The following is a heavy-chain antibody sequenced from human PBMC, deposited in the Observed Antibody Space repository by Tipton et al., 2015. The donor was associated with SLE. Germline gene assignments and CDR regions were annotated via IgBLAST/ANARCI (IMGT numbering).Heavy chain of an antibody. CDR2: FFHNGNT. D-gene: IGHD3-16*02. J-gene: IGHJ4*02. CDR1: GFSITTAYS. V-gene: IGHV4-38-2*01. Sequence: LSLTCAVSGFSITTAYSWGWIRQPPGKGLEWIGSFFHNGNTYYNPSLRGRVTISVDTSKNHLSVRLSSVTAADTAMYFCARSPTYDYVWGSYHFDNWGQGTLVTVSS. CDR3: ARSPTYDYVWGSYHFDN.